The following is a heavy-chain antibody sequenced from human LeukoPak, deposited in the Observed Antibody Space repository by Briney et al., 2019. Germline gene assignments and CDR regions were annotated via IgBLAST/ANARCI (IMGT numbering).Heavy chain of an antibody. J-gene: IGHJ4*02. CDR1: GYTFTGYY. D-gene: IGHD3-22*01. CDR2: INPNSGGT. CDR3: ARDIGYYYDSSGYNEGGY. V-gene: IGHV1-2*02. Sequence: ASVKVSCKASGYTFTGYYMHWVRQAPGQGLEWMGWINPNSGGTNYAQKLQGRVTMTTDTSTSTAYMELRSLRSDDTAVYYCARDIGYYYDSSGYNEGGYWGQGTLVTVSS.